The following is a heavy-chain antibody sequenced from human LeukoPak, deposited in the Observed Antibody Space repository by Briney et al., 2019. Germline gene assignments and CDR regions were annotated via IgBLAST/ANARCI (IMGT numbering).Heavy chain of an antibody. J-gene: IGHJ4*02. CDR1: GFTFSSCE. CDR3: AAYSSSWFGITDY. V-gene: IGHV3-48*03. D-gene: IGHD6-13*01. CDR2: ISSSGSTI. Sequence: PGGSLRLSCAASGFTFSSCEMNWVRQAPGKGLEWVSYISSSGSTIYYADSVKGRFTISRDNAKNSLYLQMNSLRAEDTAVYYCAAYSSSWFGITDYWGQGTLVTVSS.